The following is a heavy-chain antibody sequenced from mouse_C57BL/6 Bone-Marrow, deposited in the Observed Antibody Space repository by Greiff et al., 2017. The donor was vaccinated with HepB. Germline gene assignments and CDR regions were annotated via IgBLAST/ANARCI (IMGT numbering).Heavy chain of an antibody. V-gene: IGHV3-6*01. D-gene: IGHD1-1*01. CDR1: GYSITSGYY. CDR2: ISYDGSN. CDR3: ARDYGSSSSYWYFDV. J-gene: IGHJ1*03. Sequence: VQLQQSGPGLVKPSQSLSLTCSVTGYSITSGYYWNWIRQFPGNKLEWMGYISYDGSNNYNPSLKNRISITRDTSKNQFFLKLNSVTTEDTATYYCARDYGSSSSYWYFDVWGTGTTVTVSS.